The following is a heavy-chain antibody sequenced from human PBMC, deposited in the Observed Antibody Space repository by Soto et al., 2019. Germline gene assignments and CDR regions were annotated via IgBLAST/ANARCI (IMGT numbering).Heavy chain of an antibody. CDR2: INHSGST. J-gene: IGHJ6*04. Sequence: SETLSLTCAVYGGSFSGYYWSWIRQPPGKGLEWIGEINHSGSTNYNPSLKSRVTISVDTSKNQFSLKLSSVTAADTAVYYCARGEGGSSWYFGTRSLYYYGMDVWGKGTTVTVS. CDR3: ARGEGGSSWYFGTRSLYYYGMDV. D-gene: IGHD6-13*01. CDR1: GGSFSGYY. V-gene: IGHV4-34*01.